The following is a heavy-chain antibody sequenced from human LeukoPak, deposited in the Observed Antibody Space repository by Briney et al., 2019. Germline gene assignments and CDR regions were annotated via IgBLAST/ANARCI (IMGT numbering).Heavy chain of an antibody. CDR2: ISAYNGNT. D-gene: IGHD1-7*01. CDR1: GHTFTSYG. CDR3: ARARRNYHRDNWFDP. V-gene: IGHV1-18*01. J-gene: IGHJ5*02. Sequence: ASVKVSCKASGHTFTSYGISWVRQAPGQGLEWMGWISAYNGNTNYAQKLQGRVTMTTDTSTSTAYMELRSLRSDGTAVYYCARARRNYHRDNWFDPWGQGTLVTVSS.